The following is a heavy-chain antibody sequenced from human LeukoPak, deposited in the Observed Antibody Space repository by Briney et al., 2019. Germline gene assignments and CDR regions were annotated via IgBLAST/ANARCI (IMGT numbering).Heavy chain of an antibody. CDR1: GYTFTSYD. Sequence: AASVKVSCKASGYTFTSYDINWVRQATGQGLEWMGWMNPNSGNTGYAQKFQGRVTITRNTSISTAYMELSSLRSEDTAVYYCARGTFPAATYYYYYYMDVWGKGTTVTVSS. CDR3: ARGTFPAATYYYYYYMDV. D-gene: IGHD2-2*01. V-gene: IGHV1-8*03. J-gene: IGHJ6*03. CDR2: MNPNSGNT.